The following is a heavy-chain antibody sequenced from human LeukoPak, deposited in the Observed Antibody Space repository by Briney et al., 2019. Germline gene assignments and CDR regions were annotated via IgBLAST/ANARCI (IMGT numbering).Heavy chain of an antibody. D-gene: IGHD2-15*01. CDR1: GGSISSYY. V-gene: IGHV4-59*08. CDR3: ARHGYCSGGSCYSNYYYGLDV. CDR2: IYSRGTT. Sequence: SETLSLTCTVSGGSISSYYWSWIRQPPGKGLEWIGYIYSRGTTNYNPSLKSRVTISIDTSKNQFSLKVSSVTAADTAVYYCARHGYCSGGSCYSNYYYGLDVWGQGTTVTVSS. J-gene: IGHJ6*02.